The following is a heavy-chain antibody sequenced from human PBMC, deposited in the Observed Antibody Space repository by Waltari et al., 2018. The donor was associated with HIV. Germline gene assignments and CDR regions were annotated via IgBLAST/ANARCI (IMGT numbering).Heavy chain of an antibody. CDR3: ARALDYYESGSFPWWFFDL. D-gene: IGHD3-10*01. CDR2: VYTSGNT. Sequence: QVQLQESGPGLVRPSQTLSLTCTVSGGSISSGSYYWSWIRQPARKELEWIGRVYTSGNTDYNPSLRSRVTLSVDTSNNQFYLKLSSLTAADTAVYYCARALDYYESGSFPWWFFDLWGRGTLVTVSS. J-gene: IGHJ2*01. V-gene: IGHV4-61*02. CDR1: GGSISSGSYY.